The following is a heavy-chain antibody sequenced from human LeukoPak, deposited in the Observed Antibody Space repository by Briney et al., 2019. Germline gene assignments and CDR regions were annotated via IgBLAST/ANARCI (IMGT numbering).Heavy chain of an antibody. CDR1: GFTFNGYW. CDR2: IKQDGSEK. V-gene: IGHV3-7*01. CDR3: TRDFGRSSYYFDF. Sequence: GGSLRLSCAASGFTFNGYWMSWVREAPGKGLEWVANIKQDGSEKYYVDSVRGRVTISRDNAENSLFLQMNRLRVEDTAVYYCTRDFGRSSYYFDFWGQGTLVTVSS. D-gene: IGHD3-3*01. J-gene: IGHJ4*02.